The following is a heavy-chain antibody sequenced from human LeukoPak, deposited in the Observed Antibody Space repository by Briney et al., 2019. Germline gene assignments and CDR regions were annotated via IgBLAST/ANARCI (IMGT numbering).Heavy chain of an antibody. V-gene: IGHV4-30-2*01. CDR2: IYHSGTT. J-gene: IGHJ4*02. CDR3: ARVYEWELPNFDY. CDR1: DDSMNNSTYS. D-gene: IGHD1-26*01. Sequence: PSETLSLTCSVSDDSMNNSTYSWTWIRQTPGKGLEWIGYIYHSGTTFYNPSLKSRVTISLDGSKNHFFLTLTSMTAADTAVYYCARVYEWELPNFDYWGQGTLVTVSS.